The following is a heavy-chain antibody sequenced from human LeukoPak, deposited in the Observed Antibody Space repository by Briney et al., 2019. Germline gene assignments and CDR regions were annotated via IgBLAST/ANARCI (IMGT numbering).Heavy chain of an antibody. V-gene: IGHV3-73*01. CDR2: IRTKFNSYAT. CDR3: AKEDYYYMDV. J-gene: IGHJ6*03. CDR1: GFTFSESA. Sequence: PGGSLRLSCAASGFTFSESAMHWVRQASGKGLEWVGRIRTKFNSYATEYGASVKGRFTISRDDSKNTAYLQMNSLKTEDTAVYYCAKEDYYYMDVWGKGTTVTVSS.